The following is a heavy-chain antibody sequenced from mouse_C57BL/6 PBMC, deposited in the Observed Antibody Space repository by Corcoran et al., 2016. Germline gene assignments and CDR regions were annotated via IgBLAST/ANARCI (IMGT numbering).Heavy chain of an antibody. CDR1: GYTFTTYG. D-gene: IGHD2-1*01. CDR2: INTYSGVP. Sequence: QLVHSFPSLTHPVETVKISCKASGYTFTTYGMSWVKQAPGKGLKWMGWINTYSGVPTYADDFKGRFAFSLETSASTAYLQINNLKNEDTATYFCARGKLPHWYFDVWGTGTTVTVSS. CDR3: ARGKLPHWYFDV. V-gene: IGHV9-3*01. J-gene: IGHJ1*03.